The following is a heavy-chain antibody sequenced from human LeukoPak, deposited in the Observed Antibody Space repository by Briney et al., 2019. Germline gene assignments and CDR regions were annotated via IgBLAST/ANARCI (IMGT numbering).Heavy chain of an antibody. CDR3: ARGLTIAARLFDY. CDR2: ISSSSSYI. J-gene: IGHJ4*02. V-gene: IGHV3-21*01. Sequence: GGSLRLSCAASGFTFSSYSMNWVRQAPGKGLEWVSSISSSSSYIYYADSVKGRFTISRDNAKNSLYPQMNSLRAEDTAVYYCARGLTIAARLFDYWGQGTLVTVSS. D-gene: IGHD6-6*01. CDR1: GFTFSSYS.